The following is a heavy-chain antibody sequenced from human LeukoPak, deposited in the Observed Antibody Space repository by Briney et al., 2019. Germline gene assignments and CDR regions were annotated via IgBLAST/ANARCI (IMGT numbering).Heavy chain of an antibody. CDR1: GGTFSSYA. D-gene: IGHD3-22*01. J-gene: IGHJ4*02. CDR2: FIPTFSTA. CDR3: ARGSPYYYDSSGLGGFDY. V-gene: IGHV1-69*05. Sequence: ASVKVSCKASGGTFSSYAISWVRQAPGQGLEWMGGFIPTFSTANYAQKFHGRVTITTDESTSTAYMEMSSLRSEDTAVYYCARGSPYYYDSSGLGGFDYWGQGTLVTVSS.